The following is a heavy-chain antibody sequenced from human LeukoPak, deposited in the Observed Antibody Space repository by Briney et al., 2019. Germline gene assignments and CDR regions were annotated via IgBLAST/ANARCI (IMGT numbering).Heavy chain of an antibody. CDR2: INSDGSST. CDR1: GFTFSSYW. Sequence: GGSLRLSCAASGFTFSSYWMHWVRQAPGKGLVWVSRINSDGSSTSYADSVKGRFTISRDNAKNSLYLQMNSLRAEDTAVYYCARLYTTPYYYGSGSYYPFDYWGQGTLVTVSS. D-gene: IGHD3-10*01. J-gene: IGHJ4*02. CDR3: ARLYTTPYYYGSGSYYPFDY. V-gene: IGHV3-74*01.